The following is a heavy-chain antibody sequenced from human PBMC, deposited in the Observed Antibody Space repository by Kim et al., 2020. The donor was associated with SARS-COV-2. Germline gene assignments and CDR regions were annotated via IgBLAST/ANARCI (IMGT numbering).Heavy chain of an antibody. CDR3: ARGGTIFGVVINPDYMDV. V-gene: IGHV3-30*01. D-gene: IGHD3-3*01. J-gene: IGHJ6*03. Sequence: KGRFTISRDNSKNTLYLQMNSLRAEDTAVYYCARGGTIFGVVINPDYMDVWGKGTTVTVSS.